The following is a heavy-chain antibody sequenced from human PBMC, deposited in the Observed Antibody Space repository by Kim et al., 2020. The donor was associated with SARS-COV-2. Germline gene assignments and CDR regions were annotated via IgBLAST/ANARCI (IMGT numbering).Heavy chain of an antibody. J-gene: IGHJ4*02. V-gene: IGHV4-39*01. CDR3: ARQESSGWYYFDY. Sequence: YNPSLKVRVPISVDTSQTQFSLKLSSVTAAVTAVYYCARQESSGWYYFDYWGQGTLVTVSS. D-gene: IGHD6-19*01.